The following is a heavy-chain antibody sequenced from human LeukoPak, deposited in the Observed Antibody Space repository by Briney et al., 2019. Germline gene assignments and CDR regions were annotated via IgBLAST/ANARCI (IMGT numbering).Heavy chain of an antibody. V-gene: IGHV3-23*01. CDR1: GFSFSGYA. CDR2: VSDSGEKT. J-gene: IGHJ5*02. Sequence: GGSLRLSCVASGFSFSGYAMSWVRQGPGKGLEWVSGVSDSGEKTFYADSVKGRFTISRDNSQYTLFLQMNSLRAEDTAVYYCARESAAAAGRGDWFDPWGQGTLVTVSS. CDR3: ARESAAAAGRGDWFDP. D-gene: IGHD6-13*01.